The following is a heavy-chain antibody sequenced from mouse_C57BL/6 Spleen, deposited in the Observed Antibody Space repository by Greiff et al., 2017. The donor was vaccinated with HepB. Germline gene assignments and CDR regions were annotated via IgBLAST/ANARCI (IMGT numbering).Heavy chain of an antibody. Sequence: VKLQESGPELVKPGASVKISCKASGYAFSSSWMNWVKQRPGKGLEWIGRIYPGDGDTNYNGKFKGKATLTADKSSSTAYMQLSSLTSEDSAVYFCARDYYGRYFDVWGTGTTVTVSS. J-gene: IGHJ1*03. CDR1: GYAFSSSW. CDR2: IYPGDGDT. CDR3: ARDYYGRYFDV. D-gene: IGHD1-1*01. V-gene: IGHV1-82*01.